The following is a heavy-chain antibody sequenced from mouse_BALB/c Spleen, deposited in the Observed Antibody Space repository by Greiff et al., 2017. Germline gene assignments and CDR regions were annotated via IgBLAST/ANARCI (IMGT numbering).Heavy chain of an antibody. CDR3: TRFTTAYAMDY. D-gene: IGHD1-2*01. CDR1: GFTFSSYT. Sequence: EVKLVESGGGLVKPGGSLKLSCAASGFTFSSYTMSWVRQTPEKRLEWVATISSGGSYTYYPDSVKGRFTISRDNAKNTLYLQMSSLKSEDTAMYYCTRFTTAYAMDYWGQGTSVTVSS. V-gene: IGHV5-6-4*01. J-gene: IGHJ4*01. CDR2: ISSGGSYT.